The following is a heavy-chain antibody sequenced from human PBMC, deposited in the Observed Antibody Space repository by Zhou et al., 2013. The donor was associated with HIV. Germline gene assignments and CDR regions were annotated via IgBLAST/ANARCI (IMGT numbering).Heavy chain of an antibody. V-gene: IGHV1-69*05. D-gene: IGHD3-3*01. CDR1: GGTFSSYA. Sequence: QVQLVQSGAEVKKPGSSVKVSCKASGGTFSSYAISWVRQAPGQGLEWMGGIIPIFGTANYAQKFQGRVTITTDESTSTAYMELSSLRSEDTAVYYCARVGSGGGYYDFWSDGFDYMDVWGKGTTGHRLL. CDR2: IIPIFGTA. CDR3: ARVGSGGGYYDFWSDGFDYMDV. J-gene: IGHJ6*03.